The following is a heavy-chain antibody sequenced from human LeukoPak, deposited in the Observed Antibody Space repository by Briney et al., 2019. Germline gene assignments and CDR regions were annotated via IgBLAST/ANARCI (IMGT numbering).Heavy chain of an antibody. V-gene: IGHV1-2*02. CDR2: INPKSGGT. D-gene: IGHD4-23*01. CDR3: AREAVDSNSFDY. CDR1: GYILTDYY. Sequence: ASVKVSCKASGYILTDYYVHWVRQAPGQGLEWMGWINPKSGGTIYAQKLQGRVTMTRDTSITTAYMELSRLTSDDTAIYYCAREAVDSNSFDYWGQATLVTVSS. J-gene: IGHJ4*02.